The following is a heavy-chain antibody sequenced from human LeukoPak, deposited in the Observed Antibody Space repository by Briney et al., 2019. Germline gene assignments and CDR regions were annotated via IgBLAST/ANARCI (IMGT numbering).Heavy chain of an antibody. CDR2: ISGSGGST. CDR1: GFTFSSYG. D-gene: IGHD1-14*01. CDR3: AKTPFPAPEYLDY. J-gene: IGHJ4*02. Sequence: GGSLRLSCAASGFTFSSYGMSWVRQAPGKGLEWVSAISGSGGSTYYADSVKGRFTISRDNSKNTLYLQMNSLRAEDTAVYYCAKTPFPAPEYLDYWGQGTLVTVSS. V-gene: IGHV3-23*01.